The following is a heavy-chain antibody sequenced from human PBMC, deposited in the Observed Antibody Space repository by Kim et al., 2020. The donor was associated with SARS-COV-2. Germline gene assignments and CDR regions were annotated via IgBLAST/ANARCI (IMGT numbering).Heavy chain of an antibody. CDR3: ARDLVVLRYFDWSNDAFDI. J-gene: IGHJ3*02. V-gene: IGHV4-59*01. D-gene: IGHD3-9*01. Sequence: SRVTISVDTSKNQFSLKLSSVTAADTAMYYCARDLVVLRYFDWSNDAFDIWGQGTMVTVSS.